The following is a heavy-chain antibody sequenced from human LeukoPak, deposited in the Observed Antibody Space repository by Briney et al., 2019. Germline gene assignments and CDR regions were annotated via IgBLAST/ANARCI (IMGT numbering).Heavy chain of an antibody. V-gene: IGHV1-18*01. Sequence: ASVTVSCKASGYTFTIYGISWVRQAPGQGMEWMGCISSYNCNTNYAQKLQGRLTMTTHTSTSTAYMELRSLRSDDTAVYYCARGDTAMVFGDYWGQGTLVTVSS. CDR2: ISSYNCNT. CDR3: ARGDTAMVFGDY. D-gene: IGHD5-18*01. J-gene: IGHJ4*02. CDR1: GYTFTIYG.